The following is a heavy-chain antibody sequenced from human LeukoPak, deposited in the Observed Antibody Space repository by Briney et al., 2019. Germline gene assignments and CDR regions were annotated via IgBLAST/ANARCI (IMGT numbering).Heavy chain of an antibody. Sequence: GGSLRLSCAASGFTFSSYAMSWVRQAPGKGLEWVSAISGSGGSTYYADSVKGRFTISRDNSKNMLYLQMNSLRAEDTAVYYCARDLDDYNGLPPFFQHWGQGTLVTVSS. CDR1: GFTFSSYA. V-gene: IGHV3-23*01. J-gene: IGHJ1*01. CDR3: ARDLDDYNGLPPFFQH. CDR2: ISGSGGST. D-gene: IGHD5-24*01.